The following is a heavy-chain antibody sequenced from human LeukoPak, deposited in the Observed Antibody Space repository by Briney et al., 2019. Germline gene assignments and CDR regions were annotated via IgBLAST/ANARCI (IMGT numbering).Heavy chain of an antibody. J-gene: IGHJ4*02. CDR1: GFTFRSYG. V-gene: IGHV3-33*01. D-gene: IGHD5-18*01. CDR3: ARVDTAMAYDY. CDR2: IWYDGSNK. Sequence: GRSLRLSCAASGFTFRSYGMHWVRQAPGKGLEWVAVIWYDGSNKYYADSVKGRFTIYRDNSKNTLYLQMNSLRAEDTAVYYCARVDTAMAYDYWGQGTLVTVSS.